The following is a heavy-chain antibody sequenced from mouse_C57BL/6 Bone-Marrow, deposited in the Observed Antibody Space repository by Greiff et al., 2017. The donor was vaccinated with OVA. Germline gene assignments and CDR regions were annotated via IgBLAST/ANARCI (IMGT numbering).Heavy chain of an antibody. V-gene: IGHV1-82*01. D-gene: IGHD1-1*01. CDR3: ARSDYYGSSWFAY. Sequence: QVQLQQSGPELVKPGASVKISCKASGYAFSSSWVNWVKQRPGKGLEWIGRIYPGDGDTNYNGKFKGKATLTADKSSSTAYMQLSSLTSEDSAVYFCARSDYYGSSWFAYWGQGTLVTVSA. CDR1: GYAFSSSW. CDR2: IYPGDGDT. J-gene: IGHJ3*01.